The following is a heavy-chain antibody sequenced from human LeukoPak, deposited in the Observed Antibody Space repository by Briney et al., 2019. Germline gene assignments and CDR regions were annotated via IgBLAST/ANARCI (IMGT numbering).Heavy chain of an antibody. CDR2: IYSGGST. D-gene: IGHD4-17*01. V-gene: IGHV3-66*01. Sequence: GGSLRLSCAASGFTFSSYEMNWVRQAPGKGLEWVSVIYSGGSTYYADSVKGRFTISRDNAKNSLYLQMNSLRAEDTAVYYCARPDDYGDYFDYWGQGTLVTVST. J-gene: IGHJ4*02. CDR1: GFTFSSYE. CDR3: ARPDDYGDYFDY.